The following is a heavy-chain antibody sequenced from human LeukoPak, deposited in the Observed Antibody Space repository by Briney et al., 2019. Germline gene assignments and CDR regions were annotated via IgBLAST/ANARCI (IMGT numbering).Heavy chain of an antibody. Sequence: SQTLSLTCTVDGGSISSYYWSWIRKPAGKGLEWIGRIYTSGSTNYNPSLNGRFTISVDKSKNQFCLKLSSVAAADTAVYYCARSPGSGWYYFDYWGQGTLVTVSS. J-gene: IGHJ4*02. CDR3: ARSPGSGWYYFDY. V-gene: IGHV4-4*07. CDR1: GGSISSYY. CDR2: IYTSGST. D-gene: IGHD6-19*01.